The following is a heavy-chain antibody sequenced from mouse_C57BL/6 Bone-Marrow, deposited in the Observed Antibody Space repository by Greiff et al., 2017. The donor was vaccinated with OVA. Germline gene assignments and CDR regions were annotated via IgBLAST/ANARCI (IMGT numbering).Heavy chain of an antibody. D-gene: IGHD2-2*01. Sequence: QVQLKESGPGLVAPSQSLSITCTVSGFSLTSYGVSWVRQPPGQGLEWLGGIWGDGSTNYHSALISRLSISTDSSKSQFFLKMNSLQTDDTATYYCAKEAMVTADGLCYAMDYWGQGTSVTVSS. CDR3: AKEAMVTADGLCYAMDY. CDR2: IWGDGST. J-gene: IGHJ4*01. V-gene: IGHV2-3*01. CDR1: GFSLTSYG.